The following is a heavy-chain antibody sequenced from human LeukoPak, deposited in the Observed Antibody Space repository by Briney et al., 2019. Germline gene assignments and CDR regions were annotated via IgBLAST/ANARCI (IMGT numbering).Heavy chain of an antibody. J-gene: IGHJ4*02. V-gene: IGHV1-69*02. CDR2: IIRGLGIS. CDR1: GYTFIGYY. CDR3: ASARQRHCTNGVCPSLTDS. Sequence: ASVKVSCKASGYTFIGYYMHWVRQATGQGLEWMGRIIRGLGISNYAQKFQGRVTITADKSTSTTYMELSSLRSEDTAVYYCASARQRHCTNGVCPSLTDSWGQGTLVTVSS. D-gene: IGHD2-8*01.